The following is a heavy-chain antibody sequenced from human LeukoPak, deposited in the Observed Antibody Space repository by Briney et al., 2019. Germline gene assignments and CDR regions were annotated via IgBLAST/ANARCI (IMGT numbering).Heavy chain of an antibody. V-gene: IGHV3-30*04. J-gene: IGHJ5*02. CDR3: AGDSRPLLWFGELLS. D-gene: IGHD3-10*01. CDR2: ISYDVNIK. Sequence: GGSLRLSCAASGFTFSSYAMHWVRQAPGKGLEWVAVISYDVNIKYYADSVKGRFTISRDNSKITLYLQMNSLRAEDTAVYFCAGDSRPLLWFGELLSWGQGTLVTISS. CDR1: GFTFSSYA.